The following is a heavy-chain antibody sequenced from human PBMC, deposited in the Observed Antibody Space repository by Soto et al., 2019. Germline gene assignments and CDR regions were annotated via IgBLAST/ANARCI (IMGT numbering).Heavy chain of an antibody. V-gene: IGHV3-13*01. J-gene: IGHJ3*02. CDR3: ARDRSTGALDI. CDR2: IGTAGDT. Sequence: GGSLRLSCAASGFTFSSYDMHWVRQATGKGLEWVSAIGTAGDTYYPGSVKGRFTISRENAKNSLYLQMNSLRAGDTAVYYCARDRSTGALDIWGQGTMVTVSS. CDR1: GFTFSSYD. D-gene: IGHD3-10*01.